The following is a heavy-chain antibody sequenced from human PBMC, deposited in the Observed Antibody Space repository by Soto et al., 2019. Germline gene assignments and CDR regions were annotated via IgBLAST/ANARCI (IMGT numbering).Heavy chain of an antibody. CDR2: ISGSGDNT. J-gene: IGHJ6*03. Sequence: EVQLLESGGGLLQPGGSLRLSCAASGFTFSSYALNWVRQAPGKGLEWVSVISGSGDNTYYADSVKGRFTISRDNSKNTLYLQMNSLRAEDTAVYYCAKDLGTDDFWSAYYTYYYMDVWGKGTTVTVSS. CDR1: GFTFSSYA. D-gene: IGHD3-3*01. V-gene: IGHV3-23*01. CDR3: AKDLGTDDFWSAYYTYYYMDV.